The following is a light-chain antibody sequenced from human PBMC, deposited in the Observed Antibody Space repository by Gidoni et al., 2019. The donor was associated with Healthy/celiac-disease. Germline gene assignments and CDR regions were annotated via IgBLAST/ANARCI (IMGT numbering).Light chain of an antibody. V-gene: IGKV3-15*01. CDR1: QSVSSN. J-gene: IGKJ2*01. CDR2: GAS. Sequence: EIVMTQSPATLSVSPGERATLSCRASQSVSSNVAWYQQKPGQAPRLLIYGASTRATGIPASFSGSGSGTEFTLTISSLQSEDFAVYYCQQYNNWPYTFGQGTKLEIK. CDR3: QQYNNWPYT.